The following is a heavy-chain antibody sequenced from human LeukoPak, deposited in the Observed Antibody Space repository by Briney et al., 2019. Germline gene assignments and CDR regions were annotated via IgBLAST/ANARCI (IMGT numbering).Heavy chain of an antibody. D-gene: IGHD6-19*01. CDR2: ISDSGGST. CDR3: ARLRYSSGPLGF. V-gene: IGHV3-64*04. Sequence: GGSLRLSCSASGFPFSSYAMHWVRQAPGKGLEYVSAISDSGGSTYYADSVKGRFTISRDNSKNTLYLQMSSLRAEDTAVYYCARLRYSSGPLGFWGQGTLVTVSS. CDR1: GFPFSSYA. J-gene: IGHJ4*02.